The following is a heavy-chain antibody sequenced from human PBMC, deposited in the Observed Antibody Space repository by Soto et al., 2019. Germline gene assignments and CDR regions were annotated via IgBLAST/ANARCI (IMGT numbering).Heavy chain of an antibody. CDR1: GFSLSTSGVG. V-gene: IGHV2-5*02. CDR2: IYWDDDE. CDR3: VHRDLEYSSSAPFDY. J-gene: IGHJ4*02. D-gene: IGHD6-6*01. Sequence: QITLKESGPPLVKPTQTLTLTCTFSGFSLSTSGVGVGWIRQPPGKALEWLALIYWDDDERYSPSLESRLTITKDTSKNQVVLTMTNMDPVDTATYYCVHRDLEYSSSAPFDYWGQGTLVTVSS.